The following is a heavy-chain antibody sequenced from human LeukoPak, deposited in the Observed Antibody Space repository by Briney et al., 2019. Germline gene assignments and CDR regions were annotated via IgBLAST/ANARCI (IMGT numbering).Heavy chain of an antibody. CDR2: IYSGGST. CDR3: VRDMTTATTCYLQH. J-gene: IGHJ1*01. CDR1: GFTVSSNY. V-gene: IGHV3-66*01. Sequence: PGGSLRLSCAASGFTVSSNYMSWVRQAPGKGLEWVSVIYSGGSTYYADSVKGRFTISRDNAKNSLYVQMNSLRAEDTAVYYCVRDMTTATTCYLQHWGQGTLVTVSS. D-gene: IGHD4-17*01.